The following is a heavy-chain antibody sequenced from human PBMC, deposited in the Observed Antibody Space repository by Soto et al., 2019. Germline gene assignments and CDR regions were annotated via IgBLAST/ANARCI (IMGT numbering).Heavy chain of an antibody. CDR2: MNPNSGNT. CDR1: GYTFTSYD. D-gene: IGHD6-13*01. V-gene: IGHV1-8*01. J-gene: IGHJ4*02. CDR3: ARAWYRSIAAANATGY. Sequence: QVQLVQSGAEVKKPGASVKVSCKASGYTFTSYDINWVRQATGQGLEWMGWMNPNSGNTGYAQKFQGRVTMTRNTSISTAYMERSSLRSEDTDVYSCARAWYRSIAAANATGYWGQGTLVTVSS.